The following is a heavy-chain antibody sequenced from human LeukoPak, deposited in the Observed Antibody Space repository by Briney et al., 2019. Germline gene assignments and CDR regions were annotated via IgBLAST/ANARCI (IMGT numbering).Heavy chain of an antibody. CDR3: AKVGDY. J-gene: IGHJ4*02. Sequence: GASLRLSCAASGFTFSNYAMSWVRQAPGKGLEWVSAVSGRDTSTYYTDSVKGRFTISRDNSKNTLYLQMNSLRAEDTAVYYCAKVGDYWGQGTLVTASS. V-gene: IGHV3-23*01. CDR1: GFTFSNYA. CDR2: VSGRDTST.